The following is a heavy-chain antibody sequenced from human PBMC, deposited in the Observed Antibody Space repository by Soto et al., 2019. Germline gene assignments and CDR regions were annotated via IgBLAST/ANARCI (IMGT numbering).Heavy chain of an antibody. CDR1: GGTFSSYA. CDR2: IIPIFGTA. D-gene: IGHD3-22*01. V-gene: IGHV1-69*06. CDR3: ARSPFYYDSSGYYLKFDY. J-gene: IGHJ4*02. Sequence: QVQLVQSGAEVKKPGSSVKVSCKASGGTFSSYAISWVRQAPGQGLEWMGGIIPIFGTANYAQKFQGRVTITADKSTSTVYMELSSLRSDDTAVYYCARSPFYYDSSGYYLKFDYWGQGTLVTVSS.